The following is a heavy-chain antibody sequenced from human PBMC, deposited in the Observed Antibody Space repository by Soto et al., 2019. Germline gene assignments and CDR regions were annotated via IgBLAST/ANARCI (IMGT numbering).Heavy chain of an antibody. CDR1: GGTFSSYA. D-gene: IGHD3-22*01. J-gene: IGHJ3*02. V-gene: IGHV1-69*04. CDR2: IIPILGIA. Sequence: SVKVSCKASGGTFSSYAISWVRQAPGQGLEWMGRIIPILGIANYAQKFQGRVTITADKSTSTAYMELSSLRSEDTAVYYCARVALRYYDSSGYYRGAFDIWGQGTMVTVSS. CDR3: ARVALRYYDSSGYYRGAFDI.